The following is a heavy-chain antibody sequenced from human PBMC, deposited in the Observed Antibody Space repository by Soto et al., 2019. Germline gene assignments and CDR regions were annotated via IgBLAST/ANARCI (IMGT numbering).Heavy chain of an antibody. D-gene: IGHD6-6*01. J-gene: IGHJ4*02. CDR2: ISGSGVST. CDR3: AKDRERIATRSIDY. Sequence: EVQLLESGGGLVQPGGSLRLSCAAPGFTFSSYAMSWVCQAPGKGLEWVSGISGSGVSTYHADSVKGGFTISRDNSKSTLYLHMNSLRAEDTAVYYCAKDRERIATRSIDYWGQGTLVTVSS. CDR1: GFTFSSYA. V-gene: IGHV3-23*01.